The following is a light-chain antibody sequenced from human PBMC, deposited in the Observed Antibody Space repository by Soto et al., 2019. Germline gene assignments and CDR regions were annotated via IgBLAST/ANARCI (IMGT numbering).Light chain of an antibody. CDR3: QQHGRSPVT. J-gene: IGKJ1*01. Sequence: EIVLTQSPGTLSLSPGERATLSCRASQSVSNNYLGWYQQKPGQAPRLLIYSASSRATGVPDRFSGSESGTDFTLSISRLEPEDFAVYYCQQHGRSPVTFGQGTKVDIK. V-gene: IGKV3-20*01. CDR1: QSVSNNY. CDR2: SAS.